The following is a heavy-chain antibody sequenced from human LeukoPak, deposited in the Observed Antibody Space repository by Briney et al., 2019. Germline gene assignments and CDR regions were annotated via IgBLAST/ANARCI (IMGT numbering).Heavy chain of an antibody. CDR3: ARDLDDVGLDWYFDL. CDR2: IYSGGAT. D-gene: IGHD3-16*01. CDR1: GFTISTTF. Sequence: GGSLRLSCTASGFTISTTFLSWVRQAPGKGLECVSVIYSGGATHYADSVRGRFTISRDNSKNTLYLQMNSLRVEDTAFYYCARDLDDVGLDWYFDLWGRGTLVTVSS. J-gene: IGHJ2*01. V-gene: IGHV3-66*01.